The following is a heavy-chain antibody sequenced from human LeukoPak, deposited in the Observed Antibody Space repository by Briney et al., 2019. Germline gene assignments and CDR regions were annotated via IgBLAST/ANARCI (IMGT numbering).Heavy chain of an antibody. D-gene: IGHD3-16*01. CDR3: ARNLGPFDV. Sequence: GGSLRLSCAASGFKFNDFAMTWVRQAPGKGLEWVSTIADAGTYYADSVKGHFIISRDNSKNMLYLQLNSLRADDTAMYYCARNLGPFDVRGHGTMVTVSS. CDR2: IADAGT. V-gene: IGHV3-23*01. J-gene: IGHJ3*01. CDR1: GFKFNDFA.